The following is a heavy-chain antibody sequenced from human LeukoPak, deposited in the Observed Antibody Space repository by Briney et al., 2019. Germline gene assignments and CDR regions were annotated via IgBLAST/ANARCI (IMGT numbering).Heavy chain of an antibody. CDR1: GITLSNYG. CDR2: ISDSGGRT. Sequence: GGSLKLSCAVSGITLSNYGMSWVRQAPGKGLEWVAGISDSGGRTNYADSVKGRFTISRDNSKNTLYLQMNSLRAEDTAVYFCAKRGVVIRVILVGFHKEAYYFDSWGQGALVTVSS. CDR3: AKRGVVIRVILVGFHKEAYYFDS. D-gene: IGHD3-22*01. V-gene: IGHV3-23*01. J-gene: IGHJ4*02.